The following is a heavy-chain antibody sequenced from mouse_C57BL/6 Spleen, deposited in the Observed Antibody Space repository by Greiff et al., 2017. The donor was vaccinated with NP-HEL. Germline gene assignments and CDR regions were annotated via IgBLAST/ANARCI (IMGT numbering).Heavy chain of an antibody. V-gene: IGHV1-61*01. CDR2: IYPSDSET. CDR3: ARSGYGSRYFDV. J-gene: IGHJ1*03. Sequence: QVQLKQPGAELVRPGSSVKLSCKASGYTFTSYWMDWVKQRPGQGLEWIGNIYPSDSETHYNQKFKDKATLTVDKSSSTAYMQLSSLTSEDSAVYYCARSGYGSRYFDVWGTGTTVTVS. CDR1: GYTFTSYW. D-gene: IGHD1-1*01.